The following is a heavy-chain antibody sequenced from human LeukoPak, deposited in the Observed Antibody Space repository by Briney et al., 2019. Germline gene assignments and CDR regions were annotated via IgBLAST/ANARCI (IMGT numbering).Heavy chain of an antibody. V-gene: IGHV3-21*01. Sequence: PGGSLRLSCAASGFTFSSYSMNWVRQAPGKGLEWVSSISSSSSYIYYADSVKGRFTIPRDNAKNSLYLQMNSLRAEDTAVYYCALGGVVTAIDGYWGQGTLVTVSS. CDR1: GFTFSSYS. D-gene: IGHD2-21*02. CDR2: ISSSSSYI. J-gene: IGHJ4*02. CDR3: ALGGVVTAIDGY.